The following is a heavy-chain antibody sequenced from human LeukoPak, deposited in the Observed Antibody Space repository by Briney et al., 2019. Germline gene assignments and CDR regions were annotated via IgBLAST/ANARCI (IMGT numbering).Heavy chain of an antibody. CDR2: IYYSGST. D-gene: IGHD1-7*01. J-gene: IGHJ6*02. CDR1: GGSVTSYY. V-gene: IGHV4-59*02. CDR3: ARDNWNYGSSMDV. Sequence: SETLSLTCTVSGGSVTSYYWSWIGQPPGKGLEWIGYIYYSGSTNYNPPLKSRVTISVDTSTNQFSLKLSSVTAADTAVYYCARDNWNYGSSMDVWGQGTTVTVSS.